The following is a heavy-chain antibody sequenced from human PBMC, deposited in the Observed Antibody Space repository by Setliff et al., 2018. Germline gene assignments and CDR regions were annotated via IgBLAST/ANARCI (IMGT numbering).Heavy chain of an antibody. CDR1: GYTLIRHY. D-gene: IGHD6-13*01. J-gene: IGHJ4*02. V-gene: IGHV1-46*01. CDR2: INSGGGSS. Sequence: ASVKVSCKATGYTLIRHYMHWVRQAPGQGLEWMGIINSGGGSSSSTEKFQGRVTMTRDTSASTVYMEMGNLTSDDTAVYYCARAGSAAAGRKGIFEYWGQGSLVTVSS. CDR3: ARAGSAAAGRKGIFEY.